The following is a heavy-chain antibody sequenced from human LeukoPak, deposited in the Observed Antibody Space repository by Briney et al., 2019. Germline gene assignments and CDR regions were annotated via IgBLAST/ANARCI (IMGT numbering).Heavy chain of an antibody. CDR3: ARGSKEDGYPWGDY. Sequence: SVKVSCKASGGTFSSYAISWVRQAPGQGLEWMGGIIPIFGTANYAQKFQGRVTITADESTSTAYVELSSLRSEDTAVYYCARGSKEDGYPWGDYWGQGTLVTVSS. V-gene: IGHV1-69*13. J-gene: IGHJ4*02. CDR2: IIPIFGTA. CDR1: GGTFSSYA. D-gene: IGHD5-24*01.